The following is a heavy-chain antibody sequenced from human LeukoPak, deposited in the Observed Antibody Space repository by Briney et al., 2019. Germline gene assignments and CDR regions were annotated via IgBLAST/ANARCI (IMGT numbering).Heavy chain of an antibody. CDR3: ARGAMRFDWLSFDY. D-gene: IGHD3-9*01. CDR1: GFTFSSYA. Sequence: GGSLRLSCAASGFTFSSYAMHWVRQAPGKGLEWVAVISYDGSNKYYADSVKGRFTISRDNSKNTLYLQMNSLRAEDTAVYYCARGAMRFDWLSFDYWGQGTLVTVSS. CDR2: ISYDGSNK. V-gene: IGHV3-30*04. J-gene: IGHJ4*02.